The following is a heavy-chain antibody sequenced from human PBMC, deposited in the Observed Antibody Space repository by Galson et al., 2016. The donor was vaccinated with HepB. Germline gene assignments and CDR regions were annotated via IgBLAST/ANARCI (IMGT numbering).Heavy chain of an antibody. Sequence: SLRLSCAASGFTFSGYWMTWVRQPPGKGLEWVANIKDDGSERYYVDSVKGRFTISRDNTKNLLYLQMSGLRAEDTAVYYCGRDDNTGSPNGLAPWGQETLVTDSS. D-gene: IGHD1-26*01. J-gene: IGHJ5*02. CDR2: IKDDGSER. V-gene: IGHV3-7*03. CDR1: GFTFSGYW. CDR3: GRDDNTGSPNGLAP.